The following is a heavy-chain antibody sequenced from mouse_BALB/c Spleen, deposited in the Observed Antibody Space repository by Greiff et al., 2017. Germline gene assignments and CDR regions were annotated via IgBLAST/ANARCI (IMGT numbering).Heavy chain of an antibody. CDR3: ARRFPTLYFDY. Sequence: VQLQQPGAELVKPGASVKMSCKASGYTFTSYTMHWVKQRPGQGLEWIGYINPSSGYTNYNQKFKDKATLTADKSSSTAYMQLSSLTSEDSAVYYCARRFPTLYFDYWGQGTTLTVSS. V-gene: IGHV1S26*01. CDR1: GYTFTSYT. J-gene: IGHJ2*01. D-gene: IGHD5-5*01. CDR2: INPSSGYT.